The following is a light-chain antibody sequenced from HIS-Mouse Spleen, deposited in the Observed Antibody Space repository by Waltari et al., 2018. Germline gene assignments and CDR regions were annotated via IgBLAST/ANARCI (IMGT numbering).Light chain of an antibody. CDR1: ALPKQY. CDR2: KDS. J-gene: IGLJ1*01. V-gene: IGLV3-25*03. Sequence: SYELTQPPSVSVSPGQTARITCSGDALPKQYASWYQQTPGQAPVLVIYKDSERPSGIPERFSGSSSGTTVTLTISGVQAEDEADYYCQSADSSGTYVFGTGTKVTVL. CDR3: QSADSSGTYV.